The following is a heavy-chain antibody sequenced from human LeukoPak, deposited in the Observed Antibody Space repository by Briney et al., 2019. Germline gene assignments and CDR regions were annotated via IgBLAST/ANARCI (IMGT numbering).Heavy chain of an antibody. V-gene: IGHV3-21*04. CDR3: AKAVSNYWYFDL. CDR2: ISSSSSYI. J-gene: IGHJ2*01. Sequence: GGSLRLSCAASGFTFSSYSMNWVRQAPGKGLEWVSSISSSSSYIYYADSVKGRFTISRDNSKNTLYLQMNSLRAEDTAVYYCAKAVSNYWYFDLWGRGTLVTVSS. D-gene: IGHD3-16*01. CDR1: GFTFSSYS.